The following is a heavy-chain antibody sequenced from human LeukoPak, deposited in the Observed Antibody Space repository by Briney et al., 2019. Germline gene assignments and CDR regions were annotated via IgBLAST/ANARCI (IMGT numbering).Heavy chain of an antibody. CDR2: INHSGST. J-gene: IGHJ4*02. CDR1: GGSFSGYY. V-gene: IGHV4-34*01. CDR3: ARHGTISSESYFDY. Sequence: ASETLSLTCAVYGGSFSGYYWSWIRQPPGKGLEWIGDINHSGSTNYNPSLKGRVTISVDTSKNQVSLRLSSVTAADTAVYYCARHGTISSESYFDYWGQGALVTVSS. D-gene: IGHD1-14*01.